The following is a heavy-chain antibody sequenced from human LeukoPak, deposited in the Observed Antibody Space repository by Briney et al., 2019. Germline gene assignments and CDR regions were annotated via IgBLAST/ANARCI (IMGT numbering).Heavy chain of an antibody. CDR1: GGSISSYY. V-gene: IGHV4-59*08. CDR2: IYYSGST. J-gene: IGHJ6*02. CDR3: ARQWVVVTAIGDHYYYGMDV. D-gene: IGHD2-21*02. Sequence: SETLSLTCTVSGGSISSYYWSWIRQPPGKGLEWIGYIYYSGSTNYNPSLKSRVTISVDTSKNQFSLKLSSVTAADTAVYYCARQWVVVTAIGDHYYYGMDVWGQGTTVTVSS.